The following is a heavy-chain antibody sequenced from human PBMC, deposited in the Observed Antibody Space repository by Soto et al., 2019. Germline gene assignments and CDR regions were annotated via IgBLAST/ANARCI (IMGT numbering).Heavy chain of an antibody. Sequence: ASVKVSCKASGGTFSSYAISWVRQAPGQGLEWMGGIIPIFGTANYAQKFQGRVTITADEPTSTAYMELSSLRSEDTAVYYCARVIIGSSGWYYFDYWGQGTLVTVSS. D-gene: IGHD6-19*01. J-gene: IGHJ4*02. CDR1: GGTFSSYA. V-gene: IGHV1-69*13. CDR2: IIPIFGTA. CDR3: ARVIIGSSGWYYFDY.